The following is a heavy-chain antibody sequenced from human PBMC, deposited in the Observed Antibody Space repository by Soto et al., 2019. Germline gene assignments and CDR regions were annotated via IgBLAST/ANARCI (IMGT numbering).Heavy chain of an antibody. J-gene: IGHJ3*02. D-gene: IGHD1-26*01. CDR3: ASPPVGPNDAFDI. Sequence: EVQLVESGGGLVQPGGSLRLSCAASGFTVSSKYMSWVRQAPGKGLEWVSVIYSGGITYYADSVKGRFTISRDNSKNTLYLQINSLRAVDTAVYYCASPPVGPNDAFDIWGQGTMVTVSS. CDR1: GFTVSSKY. V-gene: IGHV3-66*01. CDR2: IYSGGIT.